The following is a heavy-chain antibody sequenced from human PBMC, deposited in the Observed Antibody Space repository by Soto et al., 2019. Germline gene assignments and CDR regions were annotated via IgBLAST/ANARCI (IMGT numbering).Heavy chain of an antibody. D-gene: IGHD4-17*01. CDR3: ERNTKSAAGADYYGLDV. CDR1: GFTFGDRY. CDR2: ISSSGFTI. V-gene: IGHV3-11*01. Sequence: QGQLVESGGDLVRPGGSLRLSCATSGFTFGDRYMSWIRQAPGKGLEWVSYISSSGFTIYYADSVKGRFTISRDNANDALYLQINSLRAEDTAVYYCERNTKSAAGADYYGLDVWGHGTTVIVSS. J-gene: IGHJ6*02.